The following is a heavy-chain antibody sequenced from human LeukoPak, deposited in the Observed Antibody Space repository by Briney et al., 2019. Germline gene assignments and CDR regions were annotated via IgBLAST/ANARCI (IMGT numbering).Heavy chain of an antibody. CDR2: IYTSGST. D-gene: IGHD3-22*01. V-gene: IGHV4-61*02. CDR1: GGSISSGSYY. J-gene: IGHJ3*02. CDR3: ARDWYYYDSSGYRGWAFDI. Sequence: PSETLSLTCTVSGGSISSGSYYWSWIRQPAGKGLEWIGRIYTSGSTNYNPSLKSRVTISVDTSKNQFSLKLSSVTAADTAVYYCARDWYYYDSSGYRGWAFDIWGQGTMVTVSS.